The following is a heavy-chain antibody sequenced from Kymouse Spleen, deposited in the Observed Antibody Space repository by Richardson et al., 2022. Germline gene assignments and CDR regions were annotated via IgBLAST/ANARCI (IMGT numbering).Heavy chain of an antibody. V-gene: IGHV3-30*18. J-gene: IGHJ4*02. Sequence: QVQLVESGGGVVQPGRSLRLSCAASGFTFSSYGMHWVRQAPGKGLEWVAVISYDGSNKYYADSVKGRFTISRDNSKNTLYLQMNSLRAEDTAVYYCAKEEQLVYFDYWGQGTLVTVSS. CDR1: GFTFSSYG. D-gene: IGHD6-6*01. CDR3: AKEEQLVYFDY. CDR2: ISYDGSNK.